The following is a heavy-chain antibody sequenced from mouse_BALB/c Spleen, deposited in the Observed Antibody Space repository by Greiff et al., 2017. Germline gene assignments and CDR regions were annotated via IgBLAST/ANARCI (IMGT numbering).Heavy chain of an antibody. D-gene: IGHD2-1*01. CDR3: ARNGVGNPHYAMDY. CDR1: GFSLTSYG. J-gene: IGHJ4*01. CDR2: IWRGGST. V-gene: IGHV2-4-1*01. Sequence: VQLQQSGPGLVQPSQSLSITCTVSGFSLTSYGVHWVRQSPGKGLEWLGVIWRGGSTDYNAAFISRLSISKDNSKSQVFFKMNSLQADDTAIYYCARNGVGNPHYAMDYWGQGTSVTVSS.